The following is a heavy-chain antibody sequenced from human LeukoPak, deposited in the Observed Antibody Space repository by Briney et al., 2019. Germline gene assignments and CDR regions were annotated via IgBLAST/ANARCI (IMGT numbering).Heavy chain of an antibody. D-gene: IGHD6-13*01. Sequence: PGGSLRLSCAASGFTFRSSAMHWVRQVPGKGLEWVAVISYDGSNKHYADSVKGRFTISRDNSQNTLYLQMNGLRAEDTAVYYCARDSSNTWSYFDYWGQGTLVTVSS. CDR2: ISYDGSNK. J-gene: IGHJ4*02. V-gene: IGHV3-30-3*01. CDR3: ARDSSNTWSYFDY. CDR1: GFTFRSSA.